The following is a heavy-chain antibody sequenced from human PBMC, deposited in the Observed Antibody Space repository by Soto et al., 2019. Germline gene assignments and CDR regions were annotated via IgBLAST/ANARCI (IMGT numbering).Heavy chain of an antibody. V-gene: IGHV3-30*18. D-gene: IGHD1-1*01. J-gene: IGHJ5*02. Sequence: QVQLVESGGGVVQPGRSLRLSCAATGFTFSSYNMHWVRQAPGKGLEWVAVMSYEGTNKYYADTVKGRFTISRDNSKNTLYLQMKSLRIEDAAVYYCAKVMERMDLPDAWGQGTLVTVSS. CDR1: GFTFSSYN. CDR2: MSYEGTNK. CDR3: AKVMERMDLPDA.